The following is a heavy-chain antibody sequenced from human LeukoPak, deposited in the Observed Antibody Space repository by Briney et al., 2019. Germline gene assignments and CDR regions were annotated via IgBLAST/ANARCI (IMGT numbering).Heavy chain of an antibody. D-gene: IGHD2-15*01. CDR1: GYSFNRYW. CDR2: IYPGDSDT. V-gene: IGHV5-51*01. CDR3: ARQIITDCSGGICYSYYFDY. Sequence: GESLKISCQGSGYSFNRYWIGWVRQVPGKGLEWMGIIYPGDSDTRYSPSFQGQATISADKSISTAYLQWSSLKASDTAIYYCARQIITDCSGGICYSYYFDYWGQGTLVTVS. J-gene: IGHJ4*02.